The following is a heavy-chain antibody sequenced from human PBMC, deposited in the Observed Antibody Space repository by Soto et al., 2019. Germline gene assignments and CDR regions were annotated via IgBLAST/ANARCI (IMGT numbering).Heavy chain of an antibody. D-gene: IGHD3-22*01. CDR1: GFIFSTYG. V-gene: IGHV3-30*18. Sequence: QVQLVESGGGVVQPGRSLRLSCAASGFIFSTYGMHWVRQAPGKGLEWVAVISYDGRDILYADSVKGRFTISRADSKNTLYLQMNSLRAEDTAMYYCVQDRSYDSSGYDPSYWGQGTVVTVSS. J-gene: IGHJ4*02. CDR3: VQDRSYDSSGYDPSY. CDR2: ISYDGRDI.